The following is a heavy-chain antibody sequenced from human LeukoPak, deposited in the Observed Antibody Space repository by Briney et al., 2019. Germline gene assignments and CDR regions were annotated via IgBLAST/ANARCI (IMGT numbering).Heavy chain of an antibody. CDR3: ARDRKGVVPAEAGGWFDP. Sequence: GGSLRLSCAASGFTFSNYAMNWVRQAPGKGLEWVSYISSSSSTIYYADSVKGRFTISRDNAKNSLYLQMNSLRAEDTAVYYCARDRKGVVPAEAGGWFDPWGQGTLVTVSS. CDR2: ISSSSSTI. CDR1: GFTFSNYA. D-gene: IGHD2-2*01. J-gene: IGHJ5*02. V-gene: IGHV3-48*01.